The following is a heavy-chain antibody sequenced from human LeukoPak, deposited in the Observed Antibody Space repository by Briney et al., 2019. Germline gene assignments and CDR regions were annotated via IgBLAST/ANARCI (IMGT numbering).Heavy chain of an antibody. CDR3: ARGVSLWFGEFPAWFDP. CDR1: GGTFSSYA. Sequence: GASVKVSCKASGGTFSSYAISWVRQAPGQGLEWMGGIIPIFGTANYAQKFQGRVTITTDESTSTAYMELSSLISEDTAVYYCARGVSLWFGEFPAWFDPWGQGTLVTVSS. CDR2: IIPIFGTA. V-gene: IGHV1-69*05. D-gene: IGHD3-10*01. J-gene: IGHJ5*02.